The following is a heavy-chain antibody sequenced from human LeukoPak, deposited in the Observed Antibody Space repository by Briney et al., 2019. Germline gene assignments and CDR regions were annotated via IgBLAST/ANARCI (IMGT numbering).Heavy chain of an antibody. CDR3: ARDSSGYYYVY. CDR2: IYSGGST. CDR1: GLTVTTSY. D-gene: IGHD3-22*01. Sequence: GGSLRLSCAASGLTVTTSYMSWVRQAPGKGLDWVSVIYSGGSTYYADSVKGRFTISRDNAKNSLYLQMNSLRAEDTALYYCARDSSGYYYVYWGQGTLVTASS. V-gene: IGHV3-53*01. J-gene: IGHJ4*02.